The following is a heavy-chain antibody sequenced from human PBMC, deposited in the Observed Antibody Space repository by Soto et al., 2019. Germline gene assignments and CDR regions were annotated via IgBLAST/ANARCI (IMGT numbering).Heavy chain of an antibody. Sequence: QVQLVESGGGVVQPGRSLRLSCAASGFTFSSYGVHWVRQAPGKGLEWVAVIWYDGSNKYYADSVKGRFTISRDNSKNTLYLQMNSLRAEDTAVYYCARVGGYKYFDYWGQGTLVTVSS. CDR2: IWYDGSNK. D-gene: IGHD5-18*01. CDR1: GFTFSSYG. J-gene: IGHJ4*02. CDR3: ARVGGYKYFDY. V-gene: IGHV3-33*01.